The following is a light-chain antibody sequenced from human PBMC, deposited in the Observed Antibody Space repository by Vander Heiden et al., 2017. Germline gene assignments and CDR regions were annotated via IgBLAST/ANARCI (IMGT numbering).Light chain of an antibody. V-gene: IGKV3-15*01. CDR3: QQYNNWPPMYT. J-gene: IGKJ2*01. CDR2: SAS. CDR1: QSVNSN. Sequence: EIVLTQPPATLSVSPGERATLSCRASQSVNSNLAWYQQKPGQAPRLLIYSASTRATGIPARFSGSGSGTEFTLTISSLQSEDFAVYYCQQYNNWPPMYTFGQGTKLEIK.